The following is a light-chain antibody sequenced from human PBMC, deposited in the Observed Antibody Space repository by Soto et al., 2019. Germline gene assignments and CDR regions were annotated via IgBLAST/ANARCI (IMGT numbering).Light chain of an antibody. CDR1: SNDVGAYNY. CDR2: DVS. CDR3: SSYAGSNNYVI. Sequence: QSALTQPPSASGSPGQSVTISCTGTSNDVGAYNYVSWYQHHPGKAPKLMISDVSHRPSGVPDRFSGSKSGNTASLTVSGLQAEDEAEYYCSSYAGSNNYVIFGGGTKLTVL. V-gene: IGLV2-8*01. J-gene: IGLJ2*01.